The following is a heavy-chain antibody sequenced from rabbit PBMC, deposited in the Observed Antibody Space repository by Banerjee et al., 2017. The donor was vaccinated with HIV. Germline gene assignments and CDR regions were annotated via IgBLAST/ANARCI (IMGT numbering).Heavy chain of an antibody. J-gene: IGHJ4*01. CDR1: GFDFSSYY. Sequence: QLKETGGGLVQPGGSLTLSCNASGFDFSSYYMSWVRPAPGKGLEWIGYIDPVFGNTYYASWVNGRFTISSHNAQNTLYLQLNSLTAADTATYFCARAGYAGYGYAPLYYFNLWGQGTLVTVS. V-gene: IGHV1S7*01. CDR2: IDPVFGNT. CDR3: ARAGYAGYGYAPLYYFNL. D-gene: IGHD6-1*01.